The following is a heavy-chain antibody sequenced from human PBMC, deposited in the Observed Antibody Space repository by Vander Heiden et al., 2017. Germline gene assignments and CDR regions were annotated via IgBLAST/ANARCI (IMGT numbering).Heavy chain of an antibody. CDR3: ARGHDYYGSGPFDY. J-gene: IGHJ4*02. CDR2: ISSSSSYI. D-gene: IGHD3-10*01. V-gene: IGHV3-21*01. CDR1: GFTFSSYS. Sequence: EVQLVESGGGLVKPGGSLRLSCAASGFTFSSYSMNWVRQAPGKGLEWVSSISSSSSYIYYADSVKGRFTISRDNAKNSLYLQMKSLRAEDTAVYYCARGHDYYGSGPFDYWGQGTLVTVSS.